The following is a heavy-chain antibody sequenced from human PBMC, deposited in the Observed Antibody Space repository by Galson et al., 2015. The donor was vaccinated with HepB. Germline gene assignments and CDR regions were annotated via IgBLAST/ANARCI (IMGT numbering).Heavy chain of an antibody. J-gene: IGHJ4*02. Sequence: SVKVSCKASGYTFTGYYMHWVRQAPGQGLEWMGRINPNSGGTNYAQKFQGRVTMTRDTSISTAYMELSRLRSDDTAVYYCAREGPWYYYDSSDGFGYWGQGTLVTVSS. V-gene: IGHV1-2*06. CDR2: INPNSGGT. CDR3: AREGPWYYYDSSDGFGY. CDR1: GYTFTGYY. D-gene: IGHD3-22*01.